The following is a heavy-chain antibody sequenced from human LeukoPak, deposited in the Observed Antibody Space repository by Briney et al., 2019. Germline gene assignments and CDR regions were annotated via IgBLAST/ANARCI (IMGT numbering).Heavy chain of an antibody. Sequence: PSETLSLTCSVSGGCISTYYWSWIRQPPGKGLEWIGYLYDSGNTIYNPSLKCRVTISEDTSKNQFSLKVNSVTAADTAVYYCARHGAGYSYDLWGQGTLVTVSS. CDR3: ARHGAGYSYDL. CDR1: GGCISTYY. CDR2: LYDSGNT. V-gene: IGHV4-59*08. J-gene: IGHJ4*02. D-gene: IGHD5-24*01.